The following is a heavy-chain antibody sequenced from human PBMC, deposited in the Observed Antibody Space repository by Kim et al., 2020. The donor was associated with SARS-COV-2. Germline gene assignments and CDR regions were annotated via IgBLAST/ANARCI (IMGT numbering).Heavy chain of an antibody. CDR2: INPKSGGT. CDR3: ARGPYYYDSSGYYLY. CDR1: GYTFTGYY. V-gene: IGHV1-2*04. Sequence: ASVKVSCKASGYTFTGYYMHWVRQAPGQGLEWMGWINPKSGGTNYAQKFQGWVTMTRDTSINTAYMELSRLRSDDTAVYYCARGPYYYDSSGYYLYWGQGTLVTVSS. J-gene: IGHJ4*02. D-gene: IGHD3-22*01.